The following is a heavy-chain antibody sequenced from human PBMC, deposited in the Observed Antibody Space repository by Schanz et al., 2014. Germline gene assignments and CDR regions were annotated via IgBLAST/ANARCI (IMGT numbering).Heavy chain of an antibody. CDR3: AKCIGWYGRCAFDI. J-gene: IGHJ3*02. V-gene: IGHV3-23*03. D-gene: IGHD6-19*01. CDR1: GFTFSNYA. CDR2: IYSGGST. Sequence: EVQLVESGGGLVQPGGSLRLSCAASGFTFSNYAMSWVRQAPGKGLEWVAVIYSGGSTFYTDSVKGRFTISRDNSKNTLYLQMNSLIAEDTAVYYCAKCIGWYGRCAFDIWGQGTMVTVSS.